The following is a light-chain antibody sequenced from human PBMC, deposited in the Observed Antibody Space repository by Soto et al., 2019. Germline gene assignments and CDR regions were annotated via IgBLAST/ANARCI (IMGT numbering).Light chain of an antibody. CDR3: HQRSDWPST. Sequence: EIVLTQSPSPLSLSPGERATLSCRASQSVSSYLAWYQQKPGQAPRLLIYDASNRDTGIPARFSGSGSGTDFTLTISSLEPDDFAVYYCHQRSDWPSTFGGGTKVQIK. CDR2: DAS. V-gene: IGKV3-11*01. CDR1: QSVSSY. J-gene: IGKJ4*02.